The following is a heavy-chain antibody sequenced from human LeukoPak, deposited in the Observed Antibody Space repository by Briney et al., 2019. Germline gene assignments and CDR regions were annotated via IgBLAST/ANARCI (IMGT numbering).Heavy chain of an antibody. V-gene: IGHV4-4*07. CDR3: ASDSGWYTPFDY. CDR1: GGSISSYY. CDR2: IYTSGST. J-gene: IGHJ4*02. D-gene: IGHD6-19*01. Sequence: SETLSLTCTVSGGSISSYYLSWIRQPPGKGLEWIGRIYTSGSTNYNPSLKSRVTMSVDTFKNQFSLKLSSVTAADTAVYYCASDSGWYTPFDYWGQGTLVTVSS.